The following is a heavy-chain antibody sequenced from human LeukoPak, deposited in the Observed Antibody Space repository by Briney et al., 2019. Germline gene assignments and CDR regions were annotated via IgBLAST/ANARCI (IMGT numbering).Heavy chain of an antibody. J-gene: IGHJ5*02. V-gene: IGHV3-9*01. D-gene: IGHD4-17*01. CDR1: GFTFDDYA. CDR2: ISWNSGSI. CDR3: ARATVTTGWFDP. Sequence: PGGSLRLSCAASGFTFDDYAMHWVRQAPGKGLEWVSGISWNSGSIGYADSVKGRFTISRDNAKNSLYLQMNSLRAEDTALYYCARATVTTGWFDPWGQGTLVTVSS.